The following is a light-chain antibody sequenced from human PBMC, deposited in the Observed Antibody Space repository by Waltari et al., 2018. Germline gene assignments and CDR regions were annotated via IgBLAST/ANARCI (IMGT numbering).Light chain of an antibody. V-gene: IGLV5-45*01. Sequence: QAVVTQPASLSASPGASASLTCTLHRGINADTYKIYWYRPRPGSPPQFLLHFRSDSDIKLGSGVPSLFSGSKVTSANAGVLFISGLQSEDEADYYCMILYNNAVVFGGGTKLTVL. CDR1: RGINADTYK. CDR3: MILYNNAVV. J-gene: IGLJ3*02. CDR2: FRSDSDI.